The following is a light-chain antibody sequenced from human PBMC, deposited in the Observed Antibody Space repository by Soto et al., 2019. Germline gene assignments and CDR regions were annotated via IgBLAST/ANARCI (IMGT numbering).Light chain of an antibody. CDR2: EAT. CDR1: SSDVGGYKY. V-gene: IGLV2-14*01. J-gene: IGLJ2*01. CDR3: SSYTSASTVV. Sequence: QSALTQPASVSGSPGRSISISCTGSSSDVGGYKYVSWYQQHPGKAPKLMIYEATNRASGVSSRFSGSKSGNTASLTISGLQAEDEAHYYCSSYTSASTVVFGGGTKVTVL.